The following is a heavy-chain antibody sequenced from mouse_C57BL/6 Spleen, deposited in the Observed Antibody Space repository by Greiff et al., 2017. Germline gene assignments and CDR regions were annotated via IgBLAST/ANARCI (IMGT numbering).Heavy chain of an antibody. V-gene: IGHV1-22*01. D-gene: IGHD3-2*02. Sequence: VQLQQSGPELVKPGASVKMSCKASGYTFTDYNMHWVKQSHGKSLEWIGYINPNNGGTSYNQKFKGKATLTVNKSSSTAYMELRSLTSEDSAVYYGARSLNKLRLPAWFAYWGQGTLVTVSA. CDR1: GYTFTDYN. J-gene: IGHJ3*01. CDR3: ARSLNKLRLPAWFAY. CDR2: INPNNGGT.